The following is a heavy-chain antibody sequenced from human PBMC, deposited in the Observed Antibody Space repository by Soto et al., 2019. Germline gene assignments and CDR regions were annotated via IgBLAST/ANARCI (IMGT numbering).Heavy chain of an antibody. Sequence: SETLSLTCTVSGGSISSYYWSWIRQPPGKGLEWIGYIYYSGSTNYNPSLKSRVTISVDTSKNQFSLKLSSVTAADTAVYYCASVTSMGYCSGGSCIGAFDIWGQGTMVTVSS. CDR3: ASVTSMGYCSGGSCIGAFDI. D-gene: IGHD2-15*01. CDR1: GGSISSYY. V-gene: IGHV4-59*01. CDR2: IYYSGST. J-gene: IGHJ3*02.